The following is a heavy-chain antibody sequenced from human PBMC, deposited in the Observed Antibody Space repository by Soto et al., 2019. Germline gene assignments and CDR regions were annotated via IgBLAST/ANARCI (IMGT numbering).Heavy chain of an antibody. Sequence: GESLKISCAASGFTFSSYAMSWVRQAPGKGLEWVSAISGSGGSTYYADSVKGRFTISRDNSKNTLYLQMNSLRAEDTAVYYCAKDPGSGWYYYFDYWGQGTLVTVSS. V-gene: IGHV3-23*01. CDR1: GFTFSSYA. CDR2: ISGSGGST. D-gene: IGHD6-19*01. CDR3: AKDPGSGWYYYFDY. J-gene: IGHJ4*02.